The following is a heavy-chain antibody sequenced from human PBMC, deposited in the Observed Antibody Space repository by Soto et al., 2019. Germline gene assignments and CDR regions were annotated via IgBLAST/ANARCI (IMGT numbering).Heavy chain of an antibody. D-gene: IGHD4-17*01. Sequence: SETLSLTCTVSGGSISSGNYYWSWIRQSPGKGLEWIGYIYYSGSTNYNPSLKSRVTISVDTSKNQFSLKLSSVTAADTAVYYCARHLDYGDYLGYWGQGTLVTVSS. V-gene: IGHV4-61*01. CDR1: GGSISSGNYY. CDR2: IYYSGST. J-gene: IGHJ4*02. CDR3: ARHLDYGDYLGY.